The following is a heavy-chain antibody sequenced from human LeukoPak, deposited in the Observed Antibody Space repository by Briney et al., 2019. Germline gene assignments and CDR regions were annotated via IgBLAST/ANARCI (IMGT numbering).Heavy chain of an antibody. Sequence: PGGSLRLSCAASGFTFSSYSMNWVRQAPGKGLEWVSSISSSSSYIYYADSVKGRFTISRDNAKNSLYLQMNSLRAEDTAVYYCARRLGEKTREERVLGYWGQGTLVTVSS. CDR3: ARRLGEKTREERVLGY. D-gene: IGHD3-16*01. V-gene: IGHV3-21*01. CDR1: GFTFSSYS. J-gene: IGHJ4*02. CDR2: ISSSSSYI.